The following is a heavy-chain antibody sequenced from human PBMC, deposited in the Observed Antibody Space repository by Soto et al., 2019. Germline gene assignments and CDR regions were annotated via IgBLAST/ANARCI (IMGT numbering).Heavy chain of an antibody. CDR2: INSDGTTT. CDR1: GFTCNNFW. CDR3: VRDIR. V-gene: IGHV3-74*01. J-gene: IGHJ4*02. Sequence: EVQLVESGGGLVQPGGSLRLSCAASGFTCNNFWMYWVRQTPEKGLVWVSGINSDGTTTLYADSVKGRFTISRDNAKNTLYLQMNSLTVEDTAIYYCVRDIRWGQGTLVTVSS.